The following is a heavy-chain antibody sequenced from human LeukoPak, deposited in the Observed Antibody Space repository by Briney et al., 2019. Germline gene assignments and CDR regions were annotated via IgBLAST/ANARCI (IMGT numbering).Heavy chain of an antibody. CDR2: IYPGDSDT. D-gene: IGHD6-13*01. V-gene: IGHV5-51*01. Sequence: GESLKISCKGSGYSFTSYWIGWVRQMPGKGLEWMGIIYPGDSDTRYSPSFQGQVTISADKSISTAYLQWSSLKASDTAMYYCARDTTAGKGSYYYYGMDVWGQGTTVTVSS. CDR3: ARDTTAGKGSYYYYGMDV. J-gene: IGHJ6*02. CDR1: GYSFTSYW.